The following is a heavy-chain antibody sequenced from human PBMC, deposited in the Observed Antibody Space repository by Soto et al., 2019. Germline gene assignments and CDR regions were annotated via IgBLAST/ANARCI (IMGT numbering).Heavy chain of an antibody. V-gene: IGHV3-53*01. CDR2: IYSGGST. D-gene: IGHD6-6*01. CDR3: ARETPSIAARSTPYYYYGMDV. Sequence: PGGSLRLSCAASGFTVSSNYMSWVRQAPGKGLEWVSVIYSGGSTYYADSVKGRFTISRDNSKNTLYLQMNSLRAEDTAVYYCARETPSIAARSTPYYYYGMDVWGQGATVTVSS. CDR1: GFTVSSNY. J-gene: IGHJ6*02.